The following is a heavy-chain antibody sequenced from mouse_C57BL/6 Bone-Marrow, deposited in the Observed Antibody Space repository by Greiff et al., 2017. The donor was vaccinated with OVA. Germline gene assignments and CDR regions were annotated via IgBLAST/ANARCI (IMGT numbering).Heavy chain of an antibody. Sequence: VQLQQSGAELVRPGTSVKVSCKASGYAFTNYLIEWVKQRPGQGLEWIGVINPGSGGTNYNEKFKGKATLTAAKSSSTAYMQLSRLTSEDSAVYIGARFTTVVATENYAMDYWGQGTSVTVSS. CDR3: ARFTTVVATENYAMDY. CDR2: INPGSGGT. V-gene: IGHV1-54*01. J-gene: IGHJ4*01. CDR1: GYAFTNYL. D-gene: IGHD1-1*01.